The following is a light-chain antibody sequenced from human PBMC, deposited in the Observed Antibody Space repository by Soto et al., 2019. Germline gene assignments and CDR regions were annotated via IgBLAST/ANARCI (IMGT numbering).Light chain of an antibody. V-gene: IGKV1D-12*01. CDR1: QGISRS. CDR3: QQADTFPIT. J-gene: IGKJ5*01. CDR2: AAS. Sequence: DIQMTQSPSSVSASVGDRVTISCQASQGISRSLAWYQQKPGKAPKLLIYAASSLQSGVPSRFGGSGFGTDFTLTISSLQPEDSAIYYCQQADTFPITFGQGTRLENK.